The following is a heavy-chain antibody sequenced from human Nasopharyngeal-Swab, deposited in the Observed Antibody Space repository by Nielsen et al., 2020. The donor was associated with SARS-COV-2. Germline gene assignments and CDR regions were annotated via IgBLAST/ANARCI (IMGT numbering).Heavy chain of an antibody. Sequence: SETLSLTCTVSGGSVSSGYYWSWIRQPPGKGLEWIGEINHSGSTNYNPSLKSRVTTSVDTSKNQFSLKLSSVTAADTAVYYCARGLTTVTTRWFDPWGQGTLVTVSS. J-gene: IGHJ5*02. CDR2: INHSGST. V-gene: IGHV4-34*01. D-gene: IGHD4-17*01. CDR1: GGSVSSGYY. CDR3: ARGLTTVTTRWFDP.